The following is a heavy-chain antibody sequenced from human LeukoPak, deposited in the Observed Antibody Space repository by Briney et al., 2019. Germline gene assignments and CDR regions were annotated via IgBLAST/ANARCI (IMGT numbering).Heavy chain of an antibody. CDR2: ISYDGSNK. V-gene: IGHV3-30*18. CDR1: GFTFSSYG. CDR3: AKGGDYGDYVALDY. Sequence: GGSLRLSCAASGFTFSSYGMHWVRQAPGKGLEWVAVISYDGSNKYYADSVKGRFTISRDNSKNTLYLQMNSLRAEDTAVYYCAKGGDYGDYVALDYWGQGTLVTVSS. D-gene: IGHD4-17*01. J-gene: IGHJ4*02.